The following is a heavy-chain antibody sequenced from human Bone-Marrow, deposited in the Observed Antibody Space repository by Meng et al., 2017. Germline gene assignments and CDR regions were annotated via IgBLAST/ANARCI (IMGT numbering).Heavy chain of an antibody. D-gene: IGHD3-22*01. CDR1: GFTFSSYA. Sequence: GESLKISCAASGFTFSSYAMHWVRQAPGKGLEWVAVISYDGSNKYYADSVKGRFTISRDNSKNTLYLQMNSLRAEDTAVYYCARDANPYYYDSSGYYYNWFDPWGQGTLVTVSS. J-gene: IGHJ5*02. V-gene: IGHV3-30*01. CDR3: ARDANPYYYDSSGYYYNWFDP. CDR2: ISYDGSNK.